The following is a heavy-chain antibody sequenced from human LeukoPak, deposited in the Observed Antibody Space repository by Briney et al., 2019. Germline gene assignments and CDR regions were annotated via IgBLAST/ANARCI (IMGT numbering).Heavy chain of an antibody. CDR2: INHSGST. CDR1: GGSFSGYY. CDR3: ARAVAYCGGDCYSDFDY. J-gene: IGHJ4*02. D-gene: IGHD2-21*01. V-gene: IGHV4-34*01. Sequence: SETLSPTCAVYGGSFSGYYWSWIRQPPGKGLEWIGEINHSGSTNYNPSLKSRVTISVDTSKNQFSLKLSSVTAADTAVYYCARAVAYCGGDCYSDFDYWGQGTLVTVSS.